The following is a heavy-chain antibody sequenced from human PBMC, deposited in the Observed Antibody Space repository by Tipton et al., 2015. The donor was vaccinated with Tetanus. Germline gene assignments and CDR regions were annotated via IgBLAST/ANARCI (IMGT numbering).Heavy chain of an antibody. D-gene: IGHD5-18*01. J-gene: IGHJ6*02. Sequence: QLVQSGAEVKKPGASVKVSCKASNYIFTSYGINWVRQAPGQGLEWMGWISAYNGNTNYAQKLQGRVTMTTDTSTSTAYMEMRSLRSDDTAVYYCARGASYGPDYYYGMDVCGQGTTVTVSS. CDR2: ISAYNGNT. CDR1: NYIFTSYG. CDR3: ARGASYGPDYYYGMDV. V-gene: IGHV1-18*01.